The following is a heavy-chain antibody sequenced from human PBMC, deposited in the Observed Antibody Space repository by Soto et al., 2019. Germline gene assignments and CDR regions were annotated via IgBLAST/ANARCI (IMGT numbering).Heavy chain of an antibody. CDR2: ISLYSDGT. CDR1: GYTFSNYG. Sequence: HVQLVQSVGEVKRTGASVKVSCQTSGYTFSNYGITWVRQAPGQPLEWLGWISLYSDGTNYAQKFQGRVSMTTDTSTTTAYMELRSLRSDDTAVDYCARVVPGAEAWFGTWGQVTLVNVSS. J-gene: IGHJ5*02. CDR3: ARVVPGAEAWFGT. D-gene: IGHD2-2*01. V-gene: IGHV1-18*01.